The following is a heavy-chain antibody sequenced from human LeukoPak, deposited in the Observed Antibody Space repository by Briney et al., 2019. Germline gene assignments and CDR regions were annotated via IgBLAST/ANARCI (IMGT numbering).Heavy chain of an antibody. J-gene: IGHJ2*01. CDR2: IYGGGNT. V-gene: IGHV3-53*01. D-gene: IGHD3-10*01. CDR1: GFSFSSYA. Sequence: GGSLRLSCAASGFSFSSYAMHWVRQAPGKGLEWVSIIYGGGNTNHGDSVKGRFITSRDNSKNTLYLQMNSLRAEDTAVYYCASYGQSVSNWYFDLWGRGTLVTVSP. CDR3: ASYGQSVSNWYFDL.